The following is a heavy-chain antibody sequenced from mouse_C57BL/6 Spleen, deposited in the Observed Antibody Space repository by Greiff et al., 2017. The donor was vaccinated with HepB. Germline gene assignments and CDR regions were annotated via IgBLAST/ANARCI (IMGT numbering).Heavy chain of an antibody. CDR3: ARVYYGSSSYYFDY. D-gene: IGHD1-1*01. J-gene: IGHJ2*01. Sequence: QVQLQQSGPELVKPGASVKISCKASGYAFSSSWMNWVKQRPGKGLEWIGRIYPGDGDTNYNGKFKGKATLTADKASSTAYMQLSSLTSEDSAVYFCARVYYGSSSYYFDYWGQGTTLTVSS. CDR1: GYAFSSSW. CDR2: IYPGDGDT. V-gene: IGHV1-82*01.